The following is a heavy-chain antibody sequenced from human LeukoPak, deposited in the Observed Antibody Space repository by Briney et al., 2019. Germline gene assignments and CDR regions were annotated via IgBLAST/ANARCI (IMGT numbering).Heavy chain of an antibody. D-gene: IGHD3-10*01. CDR3: GKETGIILVRGAVDY. V-gene: IGHV3-23*01. J-gene: IGHJ4*02. CDR1: GFAFSSYA. Sequence: GGSLRLSCAASGFAFSSYAMSWVRQAPGKGLEWVSVTSGSGGNPYYADSVKGRFTISRDNSKNTVYLHMNSLRAEDTALYYCGKETGIILVRGAVDYWGQGTLVTVSS. CDR2: TSGSGGNP.